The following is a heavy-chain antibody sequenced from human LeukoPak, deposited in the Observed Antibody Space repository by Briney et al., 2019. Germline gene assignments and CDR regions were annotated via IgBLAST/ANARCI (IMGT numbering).Heavy chain of an antibody. CDR2: ISSSSTYI. J-gene: IGHJ4*02. V-gene: IGHV3-21*01. D-gene: IGHD1-26*01. Sequence: GGSLRLSCAASGFTFSSYSMNWVRQAPGKGLEWVSSISSSSTYIYYADSVKGRLTISRDNAKNSLYLQMNSLRAEDTAVYYCARDRDVVGGTPYFDYWGQGTLVTVSS. CDR3: ARDRDVVGGTPYFDY. CDR1: GFTFSSYS.